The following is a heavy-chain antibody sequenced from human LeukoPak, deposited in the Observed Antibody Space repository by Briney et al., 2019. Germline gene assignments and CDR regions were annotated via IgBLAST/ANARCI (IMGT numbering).Heavy chain of an antibody. CDR2: INHSGST. Sequence: SETLSLTCAVYGGSFSGYYWSWIRQPPGKGLEWIGEINHSGSTNYNPSLKSRVTISVDTSKNQFSLKLSSVTAADTAVYYCARGNTDSRFDPWGQGTLVTVSS. D-gene: IGHD3/OR15-3a*01. CDR3: ARGNTDSRFDP. CDR1: GGSFSGYY. J-gene: IGHJ5*02. V-gene: IGHV4-34*01.